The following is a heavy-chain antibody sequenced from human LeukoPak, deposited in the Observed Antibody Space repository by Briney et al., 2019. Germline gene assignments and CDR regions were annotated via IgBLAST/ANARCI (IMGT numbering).Heavy chain of an antibody. D-gene: IGHD3-10*01. Sequence: GGSLRLSCAASGFTFSSYAMSWVRQAPGKGLEWVSAISGSGGSTYYADSVKGRFTISRDNSKNTLYLQMSSLRAEDTAVYYCAKVGGYYYGSGSYEDYWGQGTLVTVSS. V-gene: IGHV3-23*01. J-gene: IGHJ4*02. CDR3: AKVGGYYYGSGSYEDY. CDR1: GFTFSSYA. CDR2: ISGSGGST.